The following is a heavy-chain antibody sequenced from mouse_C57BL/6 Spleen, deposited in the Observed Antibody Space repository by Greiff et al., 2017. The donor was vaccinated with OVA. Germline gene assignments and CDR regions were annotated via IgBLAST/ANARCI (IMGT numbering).Heavy chain of an antibody. Sequence: EVQLQESGPELVKPGASVKMSCKASGYTFTDYNMHWVKQSHGKSLEWIGYINPNNGGTSYNQKFKGKATLTVNKSSSTAYMELRSPTSEDSAVYYCARSWGYFDYWGQGTTLTVSS. CDR3: ARSWGYFDY. CDR2: INPNNGGT. CDR1: GYTFTDYN. V-gene: IGHV1-22*01. D-gene: IGHD4-1*01. J-gene: IGHJ2*01.